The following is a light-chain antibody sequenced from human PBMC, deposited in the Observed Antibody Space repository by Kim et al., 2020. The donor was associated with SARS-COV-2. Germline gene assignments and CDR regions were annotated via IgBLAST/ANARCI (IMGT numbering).Light chain of an antibody. V-gene: IGLV3-19*01. J-gene: IGLJ2*01. CDR1: SLRSYY. CDR2: GKN. CDR3: NSRDSNDYVV. Sequence: ALGQTVRITCQGDSLRSYYAIWYQQKPGQAPIPVIYGKNNRPSGIPDRFSGSSSGNTASLTITGTQAGDEADYYCNSRDSNDYVVFGGGTQLTVL.